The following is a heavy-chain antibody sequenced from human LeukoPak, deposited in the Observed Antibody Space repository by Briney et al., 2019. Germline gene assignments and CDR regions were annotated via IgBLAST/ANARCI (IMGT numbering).Heavy chain of an antibody. Sequence: SQTLSLTCNVSGGSINTANYYWTWIRQPPGKGLEWIAYISYSGTPYYNPSLNSRVTISLDTSKNQFSLILNSVTAADTAMYYCARDRYGDFEDYWGQGTLVTVSS. J-gene: IGHJ4*02. CDR3: ARDRYGDFEDY. D-gene: IGHD4-17*01. CDR1: GGSINTANYY. V-gene: IGHV4-30-4*08. CDR2: ISYSGTP.